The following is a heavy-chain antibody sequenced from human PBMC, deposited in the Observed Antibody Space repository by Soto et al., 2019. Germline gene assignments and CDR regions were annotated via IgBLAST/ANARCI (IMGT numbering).Heavy chain of an antibody. CDR3: AKFKGSSSSSFDC. CDR1: GFTFNSYA. V-gene: IGHV3-23*01. D-gene: IGHD6-6*01. J-gene: IGHJ4*02. Sequence: GGPLSLSCAASGFTFNSYAMSWVRQAPGKGLEWVSTISGSGGTTYYADSVKGRFTISRENSKNTLYLQMNSLRVEDTAVYYCAKFKGSSSSSFDCWGQGTLVTVSS. CDR2: ISGSGGTT.